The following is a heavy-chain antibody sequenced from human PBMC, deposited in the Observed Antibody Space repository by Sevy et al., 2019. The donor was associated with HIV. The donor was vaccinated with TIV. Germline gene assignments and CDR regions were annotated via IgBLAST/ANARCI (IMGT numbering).Heavy chain of an antibody. V-gene: IGHV3-7*01. CDR3: VRAIAADGSF. CDR1: GFTLNNYW. J-gene: IGHJ4*02. Sequence: GGSLRLSCAASGFTLNNYWMNWVRQAPGKGLEWVANIKQDGSVKYYVASVKGRFTISRDNARNLVFLQMNSLRVEDTALYYCVRAIAADGSFWGQGTLVTVSS. CDR2: IKQDGSVK. D-gene: IGHD6-13*01.